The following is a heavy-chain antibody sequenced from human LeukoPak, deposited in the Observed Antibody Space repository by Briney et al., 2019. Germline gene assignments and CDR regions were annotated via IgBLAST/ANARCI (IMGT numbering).Heavy chain of an antibody. CDR1: GGTFSSYA. CDR3: ARHNSGSYYDSWFDP. D-gene: IGHD1-26*01. J-gene: IGHJ5*02. CDR2: IIPILGIA. Sequence: GASVKVSCKASGGTFSSYAISWVRQAPGQGLEWMGRIIPILGIANYAQKFQGRVTITADKSTSTAYMELSSLRSEDTAVYYCARHNSGSYYDSWFDPWGQGTLVTVSS. V-gene: IGHV1-69*04.